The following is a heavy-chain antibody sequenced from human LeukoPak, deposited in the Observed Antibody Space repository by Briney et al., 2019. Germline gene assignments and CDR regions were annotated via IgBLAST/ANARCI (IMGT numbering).Heavy chain of an antibody. J-gene: IGHJ4*02. D-gene: IGHD4-17*01. V-gene: IGHV3-48*02. CDR1: GFTFSTCS. CDR2: ISSRSSSM. Sequence: GGSLRLSCAASGFTFSTCSMNWVRQAPGKGLEWVSYISSRSSSMSYSFSVKGRFIISRDNAKNSLYLQMNRLRDEDTAVYFCARGATVTSPLDYWGQGTLVTVSS. CDR3: ARGATVTSPLDY.